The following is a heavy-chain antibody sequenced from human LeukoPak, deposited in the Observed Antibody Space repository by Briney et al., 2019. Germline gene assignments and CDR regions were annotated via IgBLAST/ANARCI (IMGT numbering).Heavy chain of an antibody. CDR3: ARDSRFLEWYSRAYYYYYMDV. V-gene: IGHV3-20*04. Sequence: PGGSLRLSCAASGFTFDDYGMSWVRQAPGKGLEWGSGINWNGGSTGYADSVKGRFTISRDNAKNSLYLQMNSLRAEDTALYYCARDSRFLEWYSRAYYYYYMDVWGKGTTVAVSS. CDR2: INWNGGST. D-gene: IGHD3-3*01. J-gene: IGHJ6*03. CDR1: GFTFDDYG.